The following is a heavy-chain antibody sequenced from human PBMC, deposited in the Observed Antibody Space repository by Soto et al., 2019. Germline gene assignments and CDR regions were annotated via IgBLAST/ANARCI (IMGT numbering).Heavy chain of an antibody. V-gene: IGHV4-34*01. J-gene: IGHJ6*02. CDR1: GGCFSGYY. D-gene: IGHD6-13*01. CDR2: INHSGST. Sequence: SETLSLTCAVYGGCFSGYYWSWIRQPPGKGLEWIGEINHSGSTNYNPSLKSRVTISVDTSKNQFSLKLSSVTAADTAVYYCARVSTNGYTSSWYISIHGIYYGMDVWGQGTTVTVSS. CDR3: ARVSTNGYTSSWYISIHGIYYGMDV.